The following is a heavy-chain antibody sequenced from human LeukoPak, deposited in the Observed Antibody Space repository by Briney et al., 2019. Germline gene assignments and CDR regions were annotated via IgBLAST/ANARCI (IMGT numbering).Heavy chain of an antibody. CDR1: GFTFSHFG. CDR3: VKDAQRGFDYSNSLER. CDR2: IWSDATNQ. J-gene: IGHJ4*02. D-gene: IGHD4-11*01. Sequence: GTSLRLSCEASGFTFSHFGMHWVRQAPGKGLEWVAVIWSDATNQYYGDSVKGRFTISRDNFKRTVSLEMNSLRVEDTAVYYCVKDAQRGFDYSNSLERWGQGSVVIVS. V-gene: IGHV3-33*06.